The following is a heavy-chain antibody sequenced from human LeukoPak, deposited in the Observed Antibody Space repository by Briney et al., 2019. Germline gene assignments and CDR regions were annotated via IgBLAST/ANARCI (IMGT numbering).Heavy chain of an antibody. V-gene: IGHV7-4-1*02. Sequence: ASVTVSCKASGYTFTSYAMYWVRQAPGQGLEWMGWINTNTGNPAYAQGFTGRFVFSLDTSVTKAYLQISSLKAEDTAVYYCARDRGYNYRYLDYWGQGTLVTVSS. CDR2: INTNTGNP. J-gene: IGHJ4*02. D-gene: IGHD5-18*01. CDR3: ARDRGYNYRYLDY. CDR1: GYTFTSYA.